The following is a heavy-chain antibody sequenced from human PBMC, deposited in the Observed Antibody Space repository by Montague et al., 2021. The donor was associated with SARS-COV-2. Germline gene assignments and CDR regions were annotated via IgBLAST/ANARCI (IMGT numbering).Heavy chain of an antibody. CDR2: IYYSGST. Sequence: SETLSLTCTVSGGSISSNYWSWIRQRPGTGLELIWYIYYSGSTNYNPSLKSRATISVDTSKSQFSLKLSSVTAADTAVDYSWWGVGAPYYYYGMDVWGQGPTVTVPS. CDR1: GGSISSNY. D-gene: IGHD1-26*01. CDR3: WWGVGAPYYYYGMDV. V-gene: IGHV4-59*01. J-gene: IGHJ6*02.